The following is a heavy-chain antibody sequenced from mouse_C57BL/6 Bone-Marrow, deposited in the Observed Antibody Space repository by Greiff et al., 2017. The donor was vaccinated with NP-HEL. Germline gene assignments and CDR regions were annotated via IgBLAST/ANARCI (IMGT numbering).Heavy chain of an antibody. CDR1: GYAFTNYL. D-gene: IGHD1-1*01. Sequence: QVQLKESGAELVRPGTSVKVSCKASGYAFTNYLIEWVKQRPGQGLEWIGVINPGSGGTNYNEKFKGKATLTADKSSSTAYMQLSSLTSEDSAVYFCAVFYYGSRRYFDVWGTGTTVTVSS. CDR3: AVFYYGSRRYFDV. V-gene: IGHV1-54*01. CDR2: INPGSGGT. J-gene: IGHJ1*03.